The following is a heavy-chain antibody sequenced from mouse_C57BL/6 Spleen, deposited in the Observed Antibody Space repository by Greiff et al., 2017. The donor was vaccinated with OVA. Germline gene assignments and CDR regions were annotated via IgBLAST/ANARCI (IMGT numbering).Heavy chain of an antibody. J-gene: IGHJ2*01. V-gene: IGHV1-76*01. CDR2: IYPGSGNT. Sequence: VQLQESGAELVRPGASVKLSCKASGYTFTDYYINWVKQRPGQGLEWIARIYPGSGNTYYNEKFKGKATLTAEKSSSTAYMQLSSLTSEDSAVYFCARNYYGSSYVPFDYWGQGTTLTVSS. D-gene: IGHD1-1*01. CDR3: ARNYYGSSYVPFDY. CDR1: GYTFTDYY.